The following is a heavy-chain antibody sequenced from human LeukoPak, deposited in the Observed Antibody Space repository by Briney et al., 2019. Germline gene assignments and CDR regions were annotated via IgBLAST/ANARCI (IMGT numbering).Heavy chain of an antibody. D-gene: IGHD2-15*01. J-gene: IGHJ4*02. CDR1: GFTFSSFA. CDR2: ISGSGGST. CDR3: AKSGYCSGGNCFAWVDY. V-gene: IGHV3-23*01. Sequence: GGSLRLSCAASGFTFSSFAMSWVRQAPGKGPEWVSVISGSGGSTYYADPMKGRFTISRDNFKDTLYLQMSSLRAEDTAVYYCAKSGYCSGGNCFAWVDYWGQGTLVTVSS.